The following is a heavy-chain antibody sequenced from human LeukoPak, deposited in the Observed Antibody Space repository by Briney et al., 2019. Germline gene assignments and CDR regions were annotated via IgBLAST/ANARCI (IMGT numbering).Heavy chain of an antibody. CDR2: IYYSGST. CDR3: ARRYGSGSSGTFDY. J-gene: IGHJ4*02. V-gene: IGHV4-39*07. D-gene: IGHD3-10*01. Sequence: KPSETLSLTCTVSGGSISSSSYYWGWIRQPPGKGLEWIGSIYYSGSTNYNPSLKSRVTISVDTSKNQFSLKLSSVTAADTAVYYCARRYGSGSSGTFDYWGQGTLVTVSS. CDR1: GGSISSSSYY.